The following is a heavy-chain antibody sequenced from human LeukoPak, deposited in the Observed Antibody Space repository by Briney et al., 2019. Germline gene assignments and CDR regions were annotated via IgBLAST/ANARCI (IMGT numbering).Heavy chain of an antibody. CDR3: ARPSSSGWFDP. D-gene: IGHD6-6*01. Sequence: PEGSLRLSCAASGFTFSSYSMNWVRQAPGKGLEWVSYISSSSNTIYYADSVKGRFTISRDNAKNSLYLQMNSLRAEDTAVYYCARPSSSGWFDPWGQGTLVTVSS. V-gene: IGHV3-48*04. CDR1: GFTFSSYS. J-gene: IGHJ5*02. CDR2: ISSSSNTI.